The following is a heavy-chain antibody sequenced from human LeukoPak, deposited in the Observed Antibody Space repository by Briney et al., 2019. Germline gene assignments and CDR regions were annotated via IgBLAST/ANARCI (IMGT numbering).Heavy chain of an antibody. V-gene: IGHV4-38-2*01. CDR2: IYHSGNT. CDR3: TTLIAAPGSGAPFDY. J-gene: IGHJ4*02. Sequence: SDTLSLTCAVSGYSISSGYYWGWVRQPPGKGLEWIANIYHSGNTYYNPSLNNRVTISVDTSMNHVSLKLTSVTDADTAVYYCTTLIAAPGSGAPFDYWGQGILVTVSS. CDR1: GYSISSGYY. D-gene: IGHD6-13*01.